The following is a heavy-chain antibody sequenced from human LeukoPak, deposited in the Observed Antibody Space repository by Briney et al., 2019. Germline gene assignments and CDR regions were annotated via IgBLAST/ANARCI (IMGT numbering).Heavy chain of an antibody. Sequence: GESLKISCKGSGYSFTSYWISWVRQMPGKGLEWMGRIDPSDSYTNCSPSFQGHVTISADKSISTAYLQWSSLKASDTAMYYCARPNPPLTMVGPNWFDPWGQGTLVTVSS. CDR2: IDPSDSYT. V-gene: IGHV5-10-1*01. CDR3: ARPNPPLTMVGPNWFDP. J-gene: IGHJ5*02. D-gene: IGHD4/OR15-4a*01. CDR1: GYSFTSYW.